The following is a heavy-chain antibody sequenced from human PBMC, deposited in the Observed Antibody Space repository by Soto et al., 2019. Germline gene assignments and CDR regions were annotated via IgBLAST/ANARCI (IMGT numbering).Heavy chain of an antibody. CDR3: ARTLVVVSVIRRPGVSFGY. CDR2: INPSGST. CDR1: GGSFSGYY. D-gene: IGHD2-15*01. J-gene: IGHJ4*02. V-gene: IGHV4-34*01. Sequence: SETLSLTCAVYGGSFSGYYWTWIRQPPGKGLEWIGEINPSGSTNYNPSLKSRVTISVDTSKNQFSLKLSSVTAADTAVYYCARTLVVVSVIRRPGVSFGYWGQRILGTRSS.